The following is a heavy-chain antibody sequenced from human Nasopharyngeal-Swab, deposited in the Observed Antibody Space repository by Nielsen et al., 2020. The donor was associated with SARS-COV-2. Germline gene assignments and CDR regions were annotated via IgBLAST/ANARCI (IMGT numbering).Heavy chain of an antibody. CDR3: ARAAELHLPLYMDV. D-gene: IGHD3-10*01. CDR1: GYTFTSYA. V-gene: IGHV7-4-1*02. CDR2: INTNTGNP. Sequence: ASVKVSCKASGYTFTSYAMHWVRQAPGQGLEWMGWINTNTGNPTYAQGFTGRFVFSLDTSVSTAYLQISSLKVEDTAVYYCARAAELHLPLYMDVWGKGTTVTVSS. J-gene: IGHJ6*03.